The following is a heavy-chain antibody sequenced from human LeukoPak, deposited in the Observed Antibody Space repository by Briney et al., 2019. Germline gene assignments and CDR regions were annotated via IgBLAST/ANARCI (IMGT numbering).Heavy chain of an antibody. CDR1: GFTSEDHA. D-gene: IGHD3-10*01. CDR3: GKDMKPGGADV. V-gene: IGHV3-9*02. Sequence: GRSLRLSCVVSGFTSEDHAMHWVRQAPGKGLEWVSGIYWSSSGTGYADSVKGRFTVSRDRAKNSLYLQMNRLRPEDTALYYGGKDMKPGGADVWGQGTTVTVSS. CDR2: IYWSSSGT. J-gene: IGHJ6*02.